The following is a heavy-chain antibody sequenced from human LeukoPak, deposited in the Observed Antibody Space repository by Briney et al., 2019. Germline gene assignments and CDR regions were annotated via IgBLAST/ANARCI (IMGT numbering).Heavy chain of an antibody. D-gene: IGHD3-22*01. CDR1: GFTFSSYA. V-gene: IGHV3-23*01. Sequence: PGGSLRLSCAASGFTFSSYARSWVRQAPGKGLEWVSAISGSGGSTYYADSVKGRFTISRDNSKNTLYLQMNSLRAEDTAVYYCARGTYYYDSSGYYSQDYWGQGTLVTVSS. CDR2: ISGSGGST. CDR3: ARGTYYYDSSGYYSQDY. J-gene: IGHJ4*02.